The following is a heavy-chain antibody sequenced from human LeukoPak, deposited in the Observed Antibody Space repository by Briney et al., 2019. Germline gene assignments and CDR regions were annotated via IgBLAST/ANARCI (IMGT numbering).Heavy chain of an antibody. CDR1: GGSISSGDYY. V-gene: IGHV4-30-4*01. D-gene: IGHD1-26*01. CDR2: IYYSGST. Sequence: SETLSLTCTVSGGSISSGDYYWSWIRQPPGKGLEWIGYIYYSGSTNYNPSLKSRVTISVDTSKNQFSLKLSSVTAADTAVYYCARVGATRDYYYYYGMDVWGQGTTVTVSS. J-gene: IGHJ6*02. CDR3: ARVGATRDYYYYYGMDV.